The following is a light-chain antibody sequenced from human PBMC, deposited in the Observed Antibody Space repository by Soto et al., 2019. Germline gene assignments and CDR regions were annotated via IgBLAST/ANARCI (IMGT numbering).Light chain of an antibody. Sequence: QLVLTQPPSASGTPGQRVTISCSGSSSNIGSNYVYWYRQLPGTAPNVLIYRNDERPSGVPDRFSGSKSGSSASLAISGLRSEDEADYYCSAWDDSLSGPVFGRGTQLTVL. CDR2: RND. V-gene: IGLV1-47*01. J-gene: IGLJ3*02. CDR1: SSNIGSNY. CDR3: SAWDDSLSGPV.